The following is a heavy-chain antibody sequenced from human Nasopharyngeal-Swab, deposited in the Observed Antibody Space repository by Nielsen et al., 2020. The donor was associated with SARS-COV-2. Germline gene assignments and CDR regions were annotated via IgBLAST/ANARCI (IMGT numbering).Heavy chain of an antibody. CDR1: GFTFTSSA. D-gene: IGHD3-3*01. Sequence: SVKVSCKASGFTFTSSAMQWVRQARGQRLEWIGWIVVGSGNTNYAQKFQERVTITRDMSISTAYMELSSLRSEDTAVYYCAADRGYYDFWSGYSNDAFDIWGQGTMVTVSS. CDR2: IVVGSGNT. J-gene: IGHJ3*02. V-gene: IGHV1-58*02. CDR3: AADRGYYDFWSGYSNDAFDI.